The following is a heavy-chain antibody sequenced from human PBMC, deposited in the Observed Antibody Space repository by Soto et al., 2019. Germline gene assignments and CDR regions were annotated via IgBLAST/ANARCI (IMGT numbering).Heavy chain of an antibody. J-gene: IGHJ4*02. CDR2: IYHSGST. CDR3: ARATLSSSWYWGPFCDY. CDR1: GGSISSSNS. D-gene: IGHD6-13*01. V-gene: IGHV4-4*02. Sequence: SETLSLTSAVSGGSISSSNSWSWVREPPGKGLEWMGEIYHSGSTNYNPSLKSRVTISVNKSKNPFSLKLSSVTAEDTAVYYCARATLSSSWYWGPFCDYWGQGTLVTVSS.